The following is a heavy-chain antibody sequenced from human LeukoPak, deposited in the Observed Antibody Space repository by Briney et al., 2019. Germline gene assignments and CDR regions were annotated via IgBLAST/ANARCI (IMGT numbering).Heavy chain of an antibody. CDR3: ARRSSVALDI. CDR2: INHSGST. D-gene: IGHD3-10*01. J-gene: IGHJ3*02. Sequence: SETLSLTCAVYGGSFSGYYWSWIRQPPGKGLEWIGEINHSGSTNYNPSLKSRVTISVDTSKNQFSLKLSSVTAADTAVYYCARRSSVALDIWGQGTMVTVSS. CDR1: GGSFSGYY. V-gene: IGHV4-34*01.